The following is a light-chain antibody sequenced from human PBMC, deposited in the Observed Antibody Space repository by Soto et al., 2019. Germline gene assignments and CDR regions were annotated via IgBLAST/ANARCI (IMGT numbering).Light chain of an antibody. J-gene: IGKJ1*01. CDR1: QTIYSN. CDR2: RAS. CDR3: QQYQNLWT. V-gene: IGKV3-15*01. Sequence: RARSQSPDTKTVSPGDIASLSLRAGQTIYSNVAWYQQRPGQAPRLIIYRASSRATGVPARFSGSGSGTEFTLTISSLQSEDFALYYCQQYQNLWTFGQGTKVDIK.